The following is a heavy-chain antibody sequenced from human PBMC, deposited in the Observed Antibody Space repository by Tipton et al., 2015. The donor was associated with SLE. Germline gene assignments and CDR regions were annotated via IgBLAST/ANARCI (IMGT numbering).Heavy chain of an antibody. CDR3: ARGAFVIQVKRAFDI. CDR2: INHSGST. Sequence: TLSLTCTVSGYSISSGYYWGWIRQPPGKGLEWIGEINHSGSTNYSPSLKSRVTISVDTSKNQFSLKVSSVTAADTAVYYCARGAFVIQVKRAFDIWGQGTLGTVSS. V-gene: IGHV4-38-2*02. D-gene: IGHD2-21*01. J-gene: IGHJ3*02. CDR1: GYSISSGYY.